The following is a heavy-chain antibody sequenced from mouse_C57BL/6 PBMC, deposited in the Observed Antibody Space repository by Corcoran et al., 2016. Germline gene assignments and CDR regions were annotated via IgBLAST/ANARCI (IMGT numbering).Heavy chain of an antibody. J-gene: IGHJ4*01. V-gene: IGHV9-3*01. Sequence: QIQLVQSGTELKKPGETVKISCKASGYTFTTYGMSWVKQAPGKGLKWMGWINTYSGVPTYADDFKGRFAFSLETSASTAYLQINNLKNEDTATYFCARLGTTVVEHYYAMDYWGQGTSVTVSS. CDR2: INTYSGVP. CDR1: GYTFTTYG. D-gene: IGHD1-1*01. CDR3: ARLGTTVVEHYYAMDY.